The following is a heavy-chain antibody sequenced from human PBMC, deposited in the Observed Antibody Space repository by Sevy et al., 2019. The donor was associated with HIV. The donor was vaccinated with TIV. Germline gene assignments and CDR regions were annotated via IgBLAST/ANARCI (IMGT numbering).Heavy chain of an antibody. D-gene: IGHD7-27*01. CDR1: GDSFSSYF. CDR2: INTSGST. Sequence: SEILSLICTVSGDSFSSYFWAWIRQPAGKGLEWIGRINTSGSTNYNPSLKSRVTMSVDTSKSQFSLKVTSLTAADTAIYFCARSNWVTATNGFSKSYYFDYWGQGSLVTVSS. J-gene: IGHJ4*02. V-gene: IGHV4-4*07. CDR3: ARSNWVTATNGFSKSYYFDY.